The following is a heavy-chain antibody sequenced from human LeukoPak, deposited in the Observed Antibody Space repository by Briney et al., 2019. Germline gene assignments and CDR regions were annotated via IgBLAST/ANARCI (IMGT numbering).Heavy chain of an antibody. Sequence: GGSLRLSCAASGFIFSSYSMNWVRQAPGKGLEWVSYISSSSSTIHYTDSVKGRFTISRDNAKSSLYLQMNSLRAEDTAVYYCAREELRGGPRGDAFDIWGQGTMVTVSS. V-gene: IGHV3-48*01. J-gene: IGHJ3*02. CDR3: AREELRGGPRGDAFDI. CDR2: ISSSSSTI. CDR1: GFIFSSYS. D-gene: IGHD3-10*01.